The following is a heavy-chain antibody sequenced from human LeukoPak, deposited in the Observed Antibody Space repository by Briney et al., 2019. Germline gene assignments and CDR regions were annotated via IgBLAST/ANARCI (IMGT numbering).Heavy chain of an antibody. CDR2: INPNGGGT. Sequence: EASVKVSCKASGYTSTGYYMHRVRQAPGQGLEWMGWINPNGGGTNYAQKFQDRVTMTRDTSISTAYMELSRLRSDDTAVYYCARVQITMVQQAKFDYWGQGTLVTVSS. V-gene: IGHV1-2*02. CDR1: GYTSTGYY. D-gene: IGHD3-10*01. J-gene: IGHJ4*02. CDR3: ARVQITMVQQAKFDY.